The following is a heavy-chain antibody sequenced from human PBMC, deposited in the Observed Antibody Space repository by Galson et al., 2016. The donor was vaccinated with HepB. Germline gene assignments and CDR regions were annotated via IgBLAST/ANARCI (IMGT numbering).Heavy chain of an antibody. CDR2: ISFDGSNN. CDR3: AKDNANFDWLFDY. Sequence: SLRLSCAASGFTFSSRGMHWVRQAPGKGLEWVAVISFDGSNNHYADSVKGRFTISRDNSKNTLYLQLNSLRAEDTAVYYCAKDNANFDWLFDYWGQGTLVTVSS. V-gene: IGHV3-30*18. J-gene: IGHJ4*02. D-gene: IGHD3-9*01. CDR1: GFTFSSRG.